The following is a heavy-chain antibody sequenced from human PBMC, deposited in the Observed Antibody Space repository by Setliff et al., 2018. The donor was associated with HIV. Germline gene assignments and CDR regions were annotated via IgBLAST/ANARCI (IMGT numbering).Heavy chain of an antibody. J-gene: IGHJ6*02. CDR1: GYSITSGYY. V-gene: IGHV4-38-2*02. CDR2: IHYNDGKT. CDR3: ARETQQSYNIVTGYNYYYGIDV. Sequence: LSLTCSVSGYSITSGYYWSWIRQPPGKGLEFIGSIHYNDGKTYYNAALRSRVTISADTSKNQVSLRLRSVTAADTAVYYCARETQQSYNIVTGYNYYYGIDVWGQGTTVTVSS. D-gene: IGHD3-9*01.